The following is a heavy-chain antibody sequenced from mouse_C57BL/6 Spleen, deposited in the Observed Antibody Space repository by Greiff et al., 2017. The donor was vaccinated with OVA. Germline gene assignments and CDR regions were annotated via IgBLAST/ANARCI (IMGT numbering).Heavy chain of an antibody. J-gene: IGHJ3*01. CDR1: GYTFTSYW. CDR3: ARSLYYGSSFFAY. D-gene: IGHD1-1*01. Sequence: QVQLQQPGAELVRPGSSVKLSCKASGYTFTSYWMHWVKQRPIQGLEWIGNIDPSDSETHYNQKFKDKATLTVDKSSSTAYMQLSSLTSEDSAVYYCARSLYYGSSFFAYWGQGTLVTVSA. CDR2: IDPSDSET. V-gene: IGHV1-52*01.